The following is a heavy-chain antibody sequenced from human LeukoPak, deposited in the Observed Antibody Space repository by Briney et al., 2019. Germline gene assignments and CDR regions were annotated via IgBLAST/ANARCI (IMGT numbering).Heavy chain of an antibody. J-gene: IGHJ4*02. CDR1: GFTFRNYA. Sequence: PGASLRLSCAASGFTFRNYAMSWVRQAPGKGLEWVSAIVGNGVSTYYADSVRGRFTISRDNSKNTLYLQMNSLRAEDTALYYCTKWGDYDGSTGYYDSDYWGQGTLVTVSS. V-gene: IGHV3-23*01. CDR3: TKWGDYDGSTGYYDSDY. D-gene: IGHD3-9*01. CDR2: IVGNGVST.